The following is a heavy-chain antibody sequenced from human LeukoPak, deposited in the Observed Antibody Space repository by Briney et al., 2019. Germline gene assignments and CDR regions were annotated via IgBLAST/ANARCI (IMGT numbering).Heavy chain of an antibody. CDR3: AKDRAFGGVIGLDY. J-gene: IGHJ4*02. D-gene: IGHD3-16*02. V-gene: IGHV3-23*01. CDR1: GFTFSSYA. Sequence: GGSLRLSCAASGFTFSSYAMSWVRQAPGKGLEWVSVISGSGGTTYYADSVKGRFTISRDNSKNTLYLQMNSLRVEDTAVYYCAKDRAFGGVIGLDYWGRGTLVTVSS. CDR2: ISGSGGTT.